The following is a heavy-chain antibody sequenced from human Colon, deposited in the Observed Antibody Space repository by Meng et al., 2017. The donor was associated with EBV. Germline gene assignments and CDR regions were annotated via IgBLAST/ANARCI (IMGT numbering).Heavy chain of an antibody. Sequence: VQLQDAGPGLGKPSGTLSLTCGVSGVSISSNIRWTWVRQSPGKGLEWIGDIDDSGSTNYNPSLNSRISISLDKSKNHFSLKVNSVTAADTAVYYCARGKQDAWELLAYWGQGALVTVSS. CDR2: IDDSGST. J-gene: IGHJ4*02. CDR3: ARGKQDAWELLAY. CDR1: GVSISSNIR. V-gene: IGHV4-4*02. D-gene: IGHD1-26*01.